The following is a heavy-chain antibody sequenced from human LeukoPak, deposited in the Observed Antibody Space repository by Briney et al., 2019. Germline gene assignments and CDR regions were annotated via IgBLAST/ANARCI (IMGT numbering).Heavy chain of an antibody. Sequence: GGSLRLSCAAAGFTFSSYAMSWVRQAPGNGLEWVSAISGMGGSTYYADSVKGRFTIYRDNSKNTLYLQMTSLRAEDTAVYYCAKGLLVGGYVDAFDIWGQGTMGTVSS. D-gene: IGHD1-26*01. V-gene: IGHV3-23*01. CDR1: GFTFSSYA. CDR2: ISGMGGST. CDR3: AKGLLVGGYVDAFDI. J-gene: IGHJ3*02.